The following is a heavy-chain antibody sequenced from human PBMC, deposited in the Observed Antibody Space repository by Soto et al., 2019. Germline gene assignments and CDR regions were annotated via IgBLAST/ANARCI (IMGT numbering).Heavy chain of an antibody. CDR2: IMPVLPTA. Sequence: QVQLVQSGAEVKKPGSSVKVSCKTSGGTFRTSAISWLRQAPGQGRAWMGGIMPVLPTADYAQKFQGRVTITADESTSTASMGLSSLRSEDTAVYYCARDQDRQQLGGNYYYVMDVWGQGTTVTVSS. J-gene: IGHJ6*01. CDR1: GGTFRTSA. CDR3: ARDQDRQQLGGNYYYVMDV. D-gene: IGHD1-1*01. V-gene: IGHV1-69*12.